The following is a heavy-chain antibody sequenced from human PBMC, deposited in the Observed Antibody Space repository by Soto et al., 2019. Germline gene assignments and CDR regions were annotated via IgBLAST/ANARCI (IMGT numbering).Heavy chain of an antibody. CDR2: INPSGGST. Sequence: ASVKVSCKASGYTFTSYYMHWVLQAPGEGLEWMGIINPSGGSTSYAQKFQGRVTMTRDTSTSTVYMELSSLRSEDTAVYYCARGTDYYDSSGRYYYYGMDVWGQGTTVTVSS. V-gene: IGHV1-46*01. J-gene: IGHJ6*02. D-gene: IGHD3-22*01. CDR1: GYTFTSYY. CDR3: ARGTDYYDSSGRYYYYGMDV.